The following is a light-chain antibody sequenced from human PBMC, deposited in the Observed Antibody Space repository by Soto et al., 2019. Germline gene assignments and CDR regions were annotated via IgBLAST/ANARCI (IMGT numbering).Light chain of an antibody. CDR1: SSVVGGYNL. V-gene: IGLV2-23*02. Sequence: QSVLTQPASVSGSPGQSITISCTGTSSVVGGYNLVSWYQQHPGKAPKLMIYEVSERPSGVSNRFSGSKSGNTASLTISGLQAEDEADYYCCSYARSSTYVFGTGTKVTVL. J-gene: IGLJ1*01. CDR2: EVS. CDR3: CSYARSSTYV.